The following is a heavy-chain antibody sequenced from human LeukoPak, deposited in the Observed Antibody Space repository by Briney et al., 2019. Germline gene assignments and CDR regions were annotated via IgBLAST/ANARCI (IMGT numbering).Heavy chain of an antibody. CDR3: ARDYGSGSSYYYGMDV. CDR2: IYSGGST. J-gene: IGHJ6*02. V-gene: IGHV3-53*04. CDR1: GFTVSSNY. D-gene: IGHD3-10*01. Sequence: GGSLRLSCAASGFTVSSNYMSWVRQAPGKGLEWVSVIYSGGSTYYADSVKGRFTISRHNSKNTLYLQMNSLRAEDTAVYYCARDYGSGSSYYYGMDVWGRGTTVTVSS.